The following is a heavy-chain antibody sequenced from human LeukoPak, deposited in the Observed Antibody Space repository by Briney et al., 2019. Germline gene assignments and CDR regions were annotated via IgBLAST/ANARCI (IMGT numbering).Heavy chain of an antibody. J-gene: IGHJ4*02. CDR1: GFTFDDYV. CDR2: ISWNSGSI. D-gene: IGHD2-15*01. V-gene: IGHV3-9*01. CDR3: AREPHIVVVVAATDFDY. Sequence: PGGSLRLSCAASGFTFDDYVMHWVRQAPGKGLEWVSGISWNSGSIGYADSVKGRFTISRDNAKNSLYLQMNSLRAEDTAVYYCAREPHIVVVVAATDFDYWGQGTLVTVSS.